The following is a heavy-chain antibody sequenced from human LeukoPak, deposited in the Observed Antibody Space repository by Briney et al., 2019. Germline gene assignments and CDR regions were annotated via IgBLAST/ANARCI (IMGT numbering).Heavy chain of an antibody. CDR3: ARDDSSRDDSSGYHV. CDR2: IHFSGST. J-gene: IGHJ4*02. Sequence: SETLSLTCTVSGGSINSYYWTWIRQSAEKGLEWMGRIHFSGSTNYNPALKSRVAISLDDSKNQFSLKLRSVTAADTAVYFCARDDSSRDDSSGYHVWGRGTLVTVSS. CDR1: GGSINSYY. V-gene: IGHV4-4*07. D-gene: IGHD3-22*01.